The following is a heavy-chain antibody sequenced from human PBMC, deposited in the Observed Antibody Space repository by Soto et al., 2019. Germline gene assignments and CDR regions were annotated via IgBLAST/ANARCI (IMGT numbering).Heavy chain of an antibody. CDR1: GGSFSGYY. V-gene: IGHV4-34*01. Sequence: SETLSLTCAVYGGSFSGYYWSWIRQPPGKGLEWIGEINHSGSTNYNPSLKSRVTISVDTSKNQFSLKLSSVTAADTAVYYCARGRMVRGVITAYWFDPWGQGTLVTVSS. CDR3: ARGRMVRGVITAYWFDP. D-gene: IGHD3-10*01. J-gene: IGHJ5*02. CDR2: INHSGST.